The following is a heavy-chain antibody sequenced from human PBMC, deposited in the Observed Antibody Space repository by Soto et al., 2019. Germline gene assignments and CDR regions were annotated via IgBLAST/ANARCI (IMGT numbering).Heavy chain of an antibody. CDR3: ARGYYYDSSGYYTLLDY. V-gene: IGHV3-48*02. CDR1: GFTFSTYT. Sequence: QPGGSLRLSCAASGFTFSTYTMNWVRQAPGKGLEWVSDISISSSIIYYADSVKGRFTISRDNAKNSLYLQMNGLRDEDTAVYYCARGYYYDSSGYYTLLDYWGRGTLVTVSS. CDR2: ISISSSII. D-gene: IGHD3-22*01. J-gene: IGHJ4*02.